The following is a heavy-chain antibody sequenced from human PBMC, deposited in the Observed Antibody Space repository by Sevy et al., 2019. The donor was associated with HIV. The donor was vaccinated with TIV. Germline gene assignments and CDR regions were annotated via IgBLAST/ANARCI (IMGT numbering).Heavy chain of an antibody. Sequence: GGSLRLSCAASGFTFTYYSMHWVRQAPGKGLEWVATISYYGSNRHYADSVQGRFTIPRDNSKNSLFLQMNSLRAEDTAVYYCALERLYSNVAEYFQNWGQGTLVIVSS. J-gene: IGHJ1*01. CDR1: GFTFTYYS. V-gene: IGHV3-30-3*01. CDR2: ISYYGSNR. D-gene: IGHD1-1*01. CDR3: ALERLYSNVAEYFQN.